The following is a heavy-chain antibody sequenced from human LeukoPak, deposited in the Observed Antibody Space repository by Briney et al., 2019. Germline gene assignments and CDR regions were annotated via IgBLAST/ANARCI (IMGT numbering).Heavy chain of an antibody. CDR3: ARGEVGATTWGVYYYGMDV. CDR1: GFTFSSYS. Sequence: GGSLRLSCAASGFTFSSYSMNWVRQAPGKGLEWVSVTYSGGSTYYADSVKGRFTISRDNSKNTLYLQMNSLRAEDTAVYYCARGEVGATTWGVYYYGMDVWGQGTTVTVSS. V-gene: IGHV3-66*01. D-gene: IGHD1-26*01. CDR2: TYSGGST. J-gene: IGHJ6*02.